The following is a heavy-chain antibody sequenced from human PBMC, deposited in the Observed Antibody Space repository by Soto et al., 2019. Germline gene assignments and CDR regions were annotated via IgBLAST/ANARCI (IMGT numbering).Heavy chain of an antibody. V-gene: IGHV1-69*13. D-gene: IGHD2-15*01. Sequence: ASVKVSCKASGGTFSSYAISWVRQAPGQGLEWMGGIIPIFGTANYAQKFQGRVTITADESTSTAYMELSSLRSEDTAVYYCARHPGGRGYYYGMDVWGQGTTVTVSS. CDR1: GGTFSSYA. CDR2: IIPIFGTA. J-gene: IGHJ6*02. CDR3: ARHPGGRGYYYGMDV.